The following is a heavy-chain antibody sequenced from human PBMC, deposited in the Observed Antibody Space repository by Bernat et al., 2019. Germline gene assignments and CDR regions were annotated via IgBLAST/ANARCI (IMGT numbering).Heavy chain of an antibody. J-gene: IGHJ3*02. V-gene: IGHV3-43*02. CDR2: ISGDGGST. Sequence: EVQLVESGGGVVQPGGSLRLSCAASGFTFDDYAMHWVRQAPGKGLEWVALISGDGGSTYDADSVKCRFTISRDNSKNSLYLQMNSLRTEDTALYYCAKDPYYYGSGSDAFDIWGQGTMVTVSS. D-gene: IGHD3-10*01. CDR1: GFTFDDYA. CDR3: AKDPYYYGSGSDAFDI.